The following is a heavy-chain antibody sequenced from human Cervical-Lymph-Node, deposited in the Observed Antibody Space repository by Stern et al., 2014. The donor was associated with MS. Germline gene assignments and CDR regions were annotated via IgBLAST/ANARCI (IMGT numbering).Heavy chain of an antibody. D-gene: IGHD1-1*01. V-gene: IGHV1-2*02. J-gene: IGHJ3*02. Sequence: VQLVESGAEVKKPGASVKVSCKASGYTFTGYYMHWVRQAPGQGLEWMGWMNPSSGGTKYAQKFQGRVTMTRDTSITTAYMELSRLRSDDTAMYYCARGDRFNEYDAFNIWGQGTTVTVSS. CDR2: MNPSSGGT. CDR1: GYTFTGYY. CDR3: ARGDRFNEYDAFNI.